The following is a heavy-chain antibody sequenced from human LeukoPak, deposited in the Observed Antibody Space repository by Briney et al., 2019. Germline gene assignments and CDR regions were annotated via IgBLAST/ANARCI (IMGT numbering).Heavy chain of an antibody. V-gene: IGHV1-69*04. Sequence: SVKVSCKASGGTFSSYAISWVRQAPGQGLEWMGRIIPILGIANYAQKFQGRVTVTADKSTSTAYMELSSLRSEDTAVYYCARDPQYDGDYVGYWGQGTLVTVSS. CDR1: GGTFSSYA. CDR2: IIPILGIA. CDR3: ARDPQYDGDYVGY. D-gene: IGHD4-17*01. J-gene: IGHJ4*02.